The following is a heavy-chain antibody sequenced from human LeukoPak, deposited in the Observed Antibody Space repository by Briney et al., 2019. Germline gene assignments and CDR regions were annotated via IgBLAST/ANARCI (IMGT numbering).Heavy chain of an antibody. Sequence: GGSLRLSCAVSGFSFSTYGMHWVRQAPGKGLEWVAVIWYDGSNKYYADSVKGRFTISRDNSKNTLYLHMNSLRAEDTAVHYCARDWGVWQCCDYWGQGTLVTVSS. V-gene: IGHV3-33*01. J-gene: IGHJ4*02. CDR2: IWYDGSNK. D-gene: IGHD6-19*01. CDR1: GFSFSTYG. CDR3: ARDWGVWQCCDY.